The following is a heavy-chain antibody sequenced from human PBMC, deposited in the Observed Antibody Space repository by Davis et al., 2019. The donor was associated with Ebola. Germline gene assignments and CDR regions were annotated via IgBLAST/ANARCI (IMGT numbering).Heavy chain of an antibody. D-gene: IGHD6-19*01. J-gene: IGHJ4*02. CDR2: INWNGGST. CDR3: ARVREVAVAGTVDY. Sequence: GGSLRLSYAASGFTFSSYGMHWVRQAPGKGLEWVSGINWNGGSTGYADSVKGRFTISRDNAKNSLYLQMNSLRAEDTALYYCARVREVAVAGTVDYWGQGTLVTVSS. CDR1: GFTFSSYG. V-gene: IGHV3-20*03.